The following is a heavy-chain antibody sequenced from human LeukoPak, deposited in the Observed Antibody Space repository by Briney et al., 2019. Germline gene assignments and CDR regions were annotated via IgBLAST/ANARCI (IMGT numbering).Heavy chain of an antibody. CDR2: ISSSSSTI. D-gene: IGHD3-10*01. CDR1: GFTFSSYS. V-gene: IGHV3-48*04. CDR3: ARRMITMVRGPWWFDP. Sequence: GGSLRLSCAAPGFTFSSYSMNWVRQAPGKGLEWVSYISSSSSTIYYADSVKGRFTISRDNAKNSLYLQMNSLRAEDTAVYYCARRMITMVRGPWWFDPWGQGTLVTVSS. J-gene: IGHJ5*02.